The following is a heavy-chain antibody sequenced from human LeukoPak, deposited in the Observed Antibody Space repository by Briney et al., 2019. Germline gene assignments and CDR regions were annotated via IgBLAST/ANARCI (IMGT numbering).Heavy chain of an antibody. CDR3: ARGRIVVVPAAITRGSYYYYYMDV. J-gene: IGHJ6*03. CDR2: IYYSGST. V-gene: IGHV4-59*01. D-gene: IGHD2-2*02. Sequence: PSETLSLTCAGYGGSFSGYYWSWIRQPPGKGLEWIGYIYYSGSTNYNPSPKSRVTISVDTYKNQFSLKLSSVTAADTAVYYCARGRIVVVPAAITRGSYYYYYMDVWGKGTTVTVSS. CDR1: GGSFSGYY.